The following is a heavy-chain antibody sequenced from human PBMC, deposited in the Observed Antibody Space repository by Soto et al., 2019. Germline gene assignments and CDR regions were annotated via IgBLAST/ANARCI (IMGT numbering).Heavy chain of an antibody. CDR1: GYSFTSYW. V-gene: IGHV5-10-1*01. D-gene: IGHD3-10*01. CDR3: AGGGVRGVITRTRDYYGMDV. J-gene: IGHJ6*02. Sequence: HGESLKISCKGSGYSFTSYWISWVRQMPGKGLEWMGRIDPSDSYTNYSPSFQGHVTISADKSISTAYLQWSSLKASDTAMYYCAGGGVRGVITRTRDYYGMDVSGQGTTVTVSS. CDR2: IDPSDSYT.